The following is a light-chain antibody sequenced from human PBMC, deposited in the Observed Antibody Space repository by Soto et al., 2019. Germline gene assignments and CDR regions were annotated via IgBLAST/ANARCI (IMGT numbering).Light chain of an antibody. V-gene: IGKV3-11*01. CDR1: QSVSRY. J-gene: IGKJ5*01. Sequence: EIVLTQSPATLSLSPGERATLSCRASQSVSRYLAWYQQKPGQAPRLLIYDASNRATGIPARFSGSGSGTDFTLTISSLEPEDFAVYYCQQRSSWPITFGQGTRLEI. CDR2: DAS. CDR3: QQRSSWPIT.